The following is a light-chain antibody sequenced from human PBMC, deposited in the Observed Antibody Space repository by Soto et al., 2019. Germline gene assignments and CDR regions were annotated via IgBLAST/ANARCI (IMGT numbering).Light chain of an antibody. CDR1: QSISVY. Sequence: DIQLTQSPSSLSASVGDRVTITCRASQSISVYLNWYQFKTGKAPKLLIFAASNLQSGVPSRFSGSGSGTDFTLTISSLQPEDRATYYCQQSDSSPRTFGQGTKLEIK. CDR3: QQSDSSPRT. J-gene: IGKJ2*01. V-gene: IGKV1-39*01. CDR2: AAS.